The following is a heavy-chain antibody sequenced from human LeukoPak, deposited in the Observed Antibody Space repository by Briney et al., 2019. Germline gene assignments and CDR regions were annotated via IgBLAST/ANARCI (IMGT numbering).Heavy chain of an antibody. Sequence: GGSLRLSCSASGFTFSSNAMHWVRQAPGKRLEYVSAISANGDSTYYPDSVKGRLTISRDNSKNTLYLQMSSLRAEDTAVYYCVKDRYCSSTSCYSALDYWGQGTLVTVSS. CDR2: ISANGDST. J-gene: IGHJ4*02. D-gene: IGHD2-2*01. CDR3: VKDRYCSSTSCYSALDY. CDR1: GFTFSSNA. V-gene: IGHV3-64D*09.